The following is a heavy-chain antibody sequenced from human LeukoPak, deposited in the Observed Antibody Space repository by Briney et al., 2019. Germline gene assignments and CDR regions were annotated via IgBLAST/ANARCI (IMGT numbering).Heavy chain of an antibody. J-gene: IGHJ3*02. Sequence: SETLSLTCTVSGGSISGSSYYWGWIRQPPGKGLKWIGSVYYDGSTYYNPSLKSRVAISVDTSNNQFSLKVNSVSAADTAIYFCARRTSPRGFDIWGQGTMVTVSS. V-gene: IGHV4-39*01. CDR2: VYYDGST. CDR1: GGSISGSSYY. CDR3: ARRTSPRGFDI. D-gene: IGHD1-14*01.